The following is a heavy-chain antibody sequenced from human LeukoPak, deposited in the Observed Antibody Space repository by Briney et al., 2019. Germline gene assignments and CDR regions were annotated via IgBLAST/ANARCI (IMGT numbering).Heavy chain of an antibody. J-gene: IGHJ4*02. CDR2: IYYSGST. D-gene: IGHD3-22*01. CDR1: GGSVSSGSYY. V-gene: IGHV4-61*01. CDR3: ASDPHYDSGGYHY. Sequence: PSETLSLTCTVSGGSVSSGSYYWSWIRQPPGKGLEWIGYIYYSGSTNYNPSLKSRVTISVDTSKNQFSLKLSSVTAADTAVYYCASDPHYDSGGYHYWGQGTLVTISS.